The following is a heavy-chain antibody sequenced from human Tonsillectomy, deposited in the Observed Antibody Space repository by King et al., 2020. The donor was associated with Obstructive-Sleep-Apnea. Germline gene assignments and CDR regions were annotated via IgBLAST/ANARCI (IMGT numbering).Heavy chain of an antibody. CDR3: TRPVYYYGSGTYSPLFDP. Sequence: VQLVESGGGLVQPGGSLKLSCAASGFTFSDSAMHWVRQASGKGLGWVGRITTKSKNYATAYAASVKDRFTVSRDDSKNTAYLQMNSLKTEDTAVYYCTRPVYYYGSGTYSPLFDPWGQGTLVTVSS. D-gene: IGHD3-10*01. J-gene: IGHJ5*02. CDR2: ITTKSKNYAT. CDR1: GFTFSDSA. V-gene: IGHV3-73*02.